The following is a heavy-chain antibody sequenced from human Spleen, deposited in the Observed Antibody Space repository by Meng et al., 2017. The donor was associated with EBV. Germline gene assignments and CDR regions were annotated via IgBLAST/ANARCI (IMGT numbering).Heavy chain of an antibody. Sequence: VQLLQVSAGLLKPSYTLSRTVTDYAGSFNEHYWSLIRQTPGKGLEWIGEINHSGITNYHPSLKSPDTSAGDTAKTQDAQKRSTVTAADAAGEDWARAGSVGGISDSGGQGTRVNGS. V-gene: IGHV4-34*01. D-gene: IGHD3-16*01. CDR1: AGSFNEHY. CDR2: INHSGIT. J-gene: IGHJ5*01. CDR3: ARAGSVGGISDS.